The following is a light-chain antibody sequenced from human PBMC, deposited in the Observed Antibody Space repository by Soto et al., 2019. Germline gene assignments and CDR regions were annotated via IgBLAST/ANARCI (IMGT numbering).Light chain of an antibody. Sequence: EIVLTQSPATLSLSPGERATLSCRASPSVSSYLAWYQQKPCQAPRLLMYDASNRATGIPARFSGSGSGTDFTLTISSLEPADFAVYYCQQRSTWPLTFGGGTKVEIK. CDR2: DAS. V-gene: IGKV3-11*01. CDR1: PSVSSY. J-gene: IGKJ4*01. CDR3: QQRSTWPLT.